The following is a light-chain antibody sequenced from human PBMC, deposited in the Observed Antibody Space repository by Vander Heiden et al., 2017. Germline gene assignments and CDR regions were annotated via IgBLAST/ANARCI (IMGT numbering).Light chain of an antibody. CDR3: QQRRA. CDR2: DAS. J-gene: IGKJ1*01. CDR1: QSVSSY. Sequence: EIVLTQSPATLSLSPGESATLSCRASQSVSSYLAWYQQKPGQAPRLLIYDASNRATGIPARFSGSGSGTDFTLTISSLEPEDFAVYYCQQRRAFGQGTKVEIK. V-gene: IGKV3-11*01.